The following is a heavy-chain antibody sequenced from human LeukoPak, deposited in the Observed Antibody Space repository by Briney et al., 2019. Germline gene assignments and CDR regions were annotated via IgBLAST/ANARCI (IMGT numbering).Heavy chain of an antibody. J-gene: IGHJ4*02. V-gene: IGHV3-21*01. Sequence: PGGSLRLSCAASGFTFSSYSMNWVRQAPGKGLEWVSSISSSSYIYYADSVKGRFTISRDNAKNSLYLQMNSLRAEDTAVYYCAREWLRSRAVDYWGQGTLVTVSS. CDR1: GFTFSSYS. CDR2: ISSSSYI. D-gene: IGHD5-12*01. CDR3: AREWLRSRAVDY.